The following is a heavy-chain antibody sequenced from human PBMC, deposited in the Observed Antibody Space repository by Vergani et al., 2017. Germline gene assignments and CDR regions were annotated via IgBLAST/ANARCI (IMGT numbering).Heavy chain of an antibody. CDR2: IWYDGSNK. J-gene: IGHJ6*03. D-gene: IGHD2-2*02. CDR3: ARDQVPAAIRLNVGNYMDV. V-gene: IGHV3-33*01. Sequence: QVQLVESEGGVVQPGRSLTLSCVASGFTFSSHGMHWVRQAPGKGLEWVAVIWYDGSNKYYGDSVKGRFTISRDNSKNTLYLQMNSLRVEDTAVYYCARDQVPAAIRLNVGNYMDVWGKGTTVIVSS. CDR1: GFTFSSHG.